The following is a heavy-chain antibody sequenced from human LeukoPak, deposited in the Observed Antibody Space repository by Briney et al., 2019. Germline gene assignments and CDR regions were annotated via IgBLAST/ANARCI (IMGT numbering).Heavy chain of an antibody. V-gene: IGHV1-18*04. D-gene: IGHD3-22*01. CDR3: ARDKAFLGYYDTSGYFQQWFDS. J-gene: IGHJ5*01. CDR2: ISPYNGDR. CDR1: GYTFNTYG. Sequence: ASVKVSCKASGYTFNTYGITWVRQAPGQGLEWMGWISPYNGDRHYAQKFQDRVTMTTDTSTSTAYMDLRSLGFDDTAVYYCARDKAFLGYYDTSGYFQQWFDSWGQGTLVTVSS.